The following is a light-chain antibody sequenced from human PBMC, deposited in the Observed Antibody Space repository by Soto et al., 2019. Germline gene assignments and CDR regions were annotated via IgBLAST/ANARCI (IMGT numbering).Light chain of an antibody. Sequence: EVVLTQSPGTLPLSPGERATLCCRASQSVNSSYLAWYQQKPGQAPRLLIYGASSRATGIPDRFSGSGSGTDFTLAISRLEPEDFAVYYCQQDGSSPPWTFSTGTNVEIK. CDR2: GAS. J-gene: IGKJ1*01. V-gene: IGKV3-20*01. CDR3: QQDGSSPPWT. CDR1: QSVNSSY.